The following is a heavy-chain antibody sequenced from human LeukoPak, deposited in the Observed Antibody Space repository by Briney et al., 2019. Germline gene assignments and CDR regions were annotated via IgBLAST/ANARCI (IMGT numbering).Heavy chain of an antibody. CDR3: ARDNIRLARAFDY. V-gene: IGHV3-30*19. CDR2: ISYDGSNK. J-gene: IGHJ4*02. CDR1: GFIFSSYG. D-gene: IGHD4-17*01. Sequence: PGGSLRLSCVASGFIFSSYGMHWVRQAPGKGLEWVAVISYDGSNKYYADSVKGRFTISRDNSKNTLYLQMNSLRAEDTAVYYCARDNIRLARAFDYRGQGTLVTVSS.